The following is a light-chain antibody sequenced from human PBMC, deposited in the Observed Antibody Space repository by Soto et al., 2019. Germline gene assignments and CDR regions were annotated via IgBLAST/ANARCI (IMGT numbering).Light chain of an antibody. CDR3: QQFSSYPLT. V-gene: IGKV3-20*01. J-gene: IGKJ4*01. Sequence: EIVMTQSPATLSVSPGERATLSCRASQSVSSSYLAWYQQKPGQPPRLLIYGASSRATGIPDRFSGGGSGTDFTLTISRLEPEDFAVYYCQQFSSYPLTFGGGTKVDIK. CDR1: QSVSSSY. CDR2: GAS.